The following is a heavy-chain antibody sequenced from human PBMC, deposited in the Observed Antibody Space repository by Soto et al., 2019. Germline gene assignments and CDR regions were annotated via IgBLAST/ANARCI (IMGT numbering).Heavy chain of an antibody. CDR1: GFTFSSYG. D-gene: IGHD2-8*01. V-gene: IGHV3-33*01. CDR2: IWYDGSNK. J-gene: IGHJ4*02. Sequence: GSLRLSCAASGFTFSSYGMHWVRQAPGKGLEWVAVIWYDGSNKYYADSVKGRFTISRDNSKNTLYLQMNSLRAEDTAVYYCARDSGRYCTNGVCHPDYWGQGTLVTVSS. CDR3: ARDSGRYCTNGVCHPDY.